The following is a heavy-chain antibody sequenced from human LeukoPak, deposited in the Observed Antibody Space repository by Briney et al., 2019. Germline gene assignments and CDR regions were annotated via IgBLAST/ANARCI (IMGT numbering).Heavy chain of an antibody. Sequence: SVKVSCKASGGTFSSYAISWVRQAPGQGLEWMGRIIPILGIANYAQKFQGRVTITADKSTSTAYMELSSLRSEDTAVYYCARDPWGSLGYCSSTSCSFDYWGQGTLVTVSS. CDR2: IIPILGIA. J-gene: IGHJ4*02. CDR3: ARDPWGSLGYCSSTSCSFDY. CDR1: GGTFSSYA. V-gene: IGHV1-69*04. D-gene: IGHD2-2*01.